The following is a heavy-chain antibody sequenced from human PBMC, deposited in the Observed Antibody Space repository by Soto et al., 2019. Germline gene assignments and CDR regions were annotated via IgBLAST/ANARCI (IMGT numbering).Heavy chain of an antibody. CDR1: GYTLSNYV. CDR2: INTGNGNT. V-gene: IGHV1-3*04. D-gene: IGHD2-2*01. Sequence: ASVKVSCKASGYTLSNYVMHWVRQAPGQRPEWVAWINTGNGNTKYSVRFQGRVTITRDTSASTADMEVSSLRAEDTAIYYCTRSCSSTSCYENAYDIWGQGTVVTVSS. J-gene: IGHJ3*02. CDR3: TRSCSSTSCYENAYDI.